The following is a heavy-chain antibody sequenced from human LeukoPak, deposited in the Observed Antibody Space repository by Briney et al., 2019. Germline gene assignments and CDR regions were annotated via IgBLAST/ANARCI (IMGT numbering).Heavy chain of an antibody. CDR2: ISAYNGNT. D-gene: IGHD4-23*01. Sequence: ASVKVSCKASGYTFTNLGIGWVRQAPGQGLEWMGWISAYNGNTNFAQKLQGRVTITTDTSTTTAYMELRSLRSDDTGVYFCARLLQGWELNYYYSYMDVWGKGTTVTISS. CDR1: GYTFTNLG. CDR3: ARLLQGWELNYYYSYMDV. J-gene: IGHJ6*03. V-gene: IGHV1-18*01.